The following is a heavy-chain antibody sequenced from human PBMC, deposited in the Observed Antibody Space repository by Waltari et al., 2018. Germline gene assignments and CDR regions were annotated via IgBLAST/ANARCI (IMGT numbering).Heavy chain of an antibody. Sequence: LQLQESGPGLVKPSETLSLTCTVSGGSISSSSYYWGWIRQPPGKGLEWVSRINSDGSSTSYADSVKGRFTISRDNAKNSLYLQMNSLRAEDTAVYYCARDLLQKTSQEGYWGQGTLVTVSS. V-gene: IGHV3-74*01. CDR3: ARDLLQKTSQEGY. D-gene: IGHD1-7*01. J-gene: IGHJ4*02. CDR1: GGSISSSSYY. CDR2: INSDGSST.